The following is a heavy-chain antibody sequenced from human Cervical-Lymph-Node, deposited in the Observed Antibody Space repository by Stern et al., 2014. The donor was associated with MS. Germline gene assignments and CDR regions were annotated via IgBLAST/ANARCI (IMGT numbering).Heavy chain of an antibody. J-gene: IGHJ4*02. Sequence: EVQLVESGGGLVEPGGSLRLSCAASGLTFSQAWMSWVRQAPGKGLEWVGRMKSKNDGGTIDYAAPVKGRFTISRDDSKDTVFLQMSSLKTEDTAVYYCTTDDTNDDYWGQGTLVTVSA. V-gene: IGHV3-15*01. D-gene: IGHD2-2*01. CDR2: MKSKNDGGTI. CDR1: GLTFSQAW. CDR3: TTDDTNDDY.